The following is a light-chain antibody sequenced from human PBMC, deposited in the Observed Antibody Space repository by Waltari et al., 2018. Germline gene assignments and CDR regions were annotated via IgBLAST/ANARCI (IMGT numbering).Light chain of an antibody. J-gene: IGKJ2*01. CDR3: QQYYSTPYT. V-gene: IGKV4-1*01. Sequence: DIVMTQSPDSLAVSLGERATINCKSSQSVLYSSNNKNYLAWYQQKPGQPPKLLIYWASTRESGVPDRFSGSGSATDFTLTISRLQAEDVAVYYCQQYYSTPYTFGQGTKLEIK. CDR1: QSVLYSSNNKNY. CDR2: WAS.